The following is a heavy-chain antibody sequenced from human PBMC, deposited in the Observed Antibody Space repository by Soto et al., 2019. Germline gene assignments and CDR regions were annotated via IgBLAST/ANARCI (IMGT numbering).Heavy chain of an antibody. D-gene: IGHD3-16*02. CDR2: IYYSGST. CDR3: ARALTFGGVINHFDY. V-gene: IGHV4-31*03. Sequence: SEILSLTCTVSGGSISSGGYYWSWIRQHPGKGLEWIGYIYYSGSTYYNPSLKSRVTISVDTSKNQFSLKLSSVTAVDTAVYYCARALTFGGVINHFDYWGQGTLVTVSS. J-gene: IGHJ4*02. CDR1: GGSISSGGYY.